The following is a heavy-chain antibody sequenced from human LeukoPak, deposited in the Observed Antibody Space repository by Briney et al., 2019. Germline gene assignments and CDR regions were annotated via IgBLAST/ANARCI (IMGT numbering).Heavy chain of an antibody. D-gene: IGHD3-22*01. Sequence: GGSLRLSCAASGFTFSSYWMTWVRQAPGKGLEWVANMNRDGTTKNYVDSVQGRFTISRDNAQSSLYLQMSSLRAEDTAVYFCARDATYSEGATYYDRLDYWGQGAQVTVSS. V-gene: IGHV3-7*04. CDR3: ARDATYSEGATYYDRLDY. J-gene: IGHJ4*02. CDR1: GFTFSSYW. CDR2: MNRDGTTK.